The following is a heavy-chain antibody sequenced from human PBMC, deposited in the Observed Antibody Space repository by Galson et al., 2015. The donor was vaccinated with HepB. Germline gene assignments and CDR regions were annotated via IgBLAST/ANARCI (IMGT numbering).Heavy chain of an antibody. D-gene: IGHD6-19*01. V-gene: IGHV3-30*18. J-gene: IGHJ6*02. Sequence: SLRLSCAASGFTFSSYGMHWVRQAPGKGLEWVAVISYDGSNKYYADSVKGRFTISRDNSKNTLYLQMNSLRAEDTAVYYCAKGPIAVAGADYYYYYGMDVWGQGTTVTVSS. CDR2: ISYDGSNK. CDR1: GFTFSSYG. CDR3: AKGPIAVAGADYYYYYGMDV.